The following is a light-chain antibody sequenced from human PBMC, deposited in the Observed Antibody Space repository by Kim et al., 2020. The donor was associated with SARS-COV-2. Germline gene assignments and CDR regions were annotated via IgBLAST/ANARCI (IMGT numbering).Light chain of an antibody. CDR1: SSNIVNNY. J-gene: IGLJ2*01. CDR3: GTWDSSLSAVV. CDR2: DNN. Sequence: GQKCTISCSGSSSNIVNNYVSWYQQLPGTAPKLLIYDNNERPSGIPDRFSGSKSGTSATLGITGLQTGDEADYYCGTWDSSLSAVVFGGGTQLTVL. V-gene: IGLV1-51*01.